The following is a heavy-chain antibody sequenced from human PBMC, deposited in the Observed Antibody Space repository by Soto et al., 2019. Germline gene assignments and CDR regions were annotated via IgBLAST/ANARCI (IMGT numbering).Heavy chain of an antibody. CDR2: IWYDGSNK. Sequence: GGSLRLSCAASGFTFSSYGMHWVRQAPGKGLEWVAVIWYDGSNKYYADSVKGRFTISRDNSKNTLYLQMNSLRAEDTAVYYCARDMMATITSGFDYWGQGTLVTVSS. V-gene: IGHV3-33*01. CDR3: ARDMMATITSGFDY. D-gene: IGHD5-12*01. CDR1: GFTFSSYG. J-gene: IGHJ4*02.